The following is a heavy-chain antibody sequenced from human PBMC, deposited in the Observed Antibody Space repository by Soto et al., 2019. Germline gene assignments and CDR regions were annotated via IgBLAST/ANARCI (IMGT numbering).Heavy chain of an antibody. J-gene: IGHJ4*01. D-gene: IGHD1-26*01. CDR2: ISASGGST. Sequence: EVQLLESGGGLVQPGGSLRLSCAASGFTFSSYAMSWVRQAPGKGLEWVSGISASGGSTYYADSVKGRFTISRDNSKNTLYLQMNSLRAEDTAVYYCARDPRYRESYWGHGTLVTVSS. CDR1: GFTFSSYA. CDR3: ARDPRYRESY. V-gene: IGHV3-23*01.